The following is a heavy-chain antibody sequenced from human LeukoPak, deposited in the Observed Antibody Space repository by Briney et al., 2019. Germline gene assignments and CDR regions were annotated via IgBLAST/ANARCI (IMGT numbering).Heavy chain of an antibody. D-gene: IGHD3-3*01. CDR1: GFTFSSYS. V-gene: IGHV3-23*01. CDR2: ISGSGGST. J-gene: IGHJ4*02. Sequence: PGGSLRLSCAASGFTFSSYSMNWVRQAPGKGLEWVSAISGSGGSTYYADSVKGRFTISRDNSKNTLYLQMNSLRAEDTAVYYCAKSDRRPDDFWSGYLRNLFDYWGQGTLATVSS. CDR3: AKSDRRPDDFWSGYLRNLFDY.